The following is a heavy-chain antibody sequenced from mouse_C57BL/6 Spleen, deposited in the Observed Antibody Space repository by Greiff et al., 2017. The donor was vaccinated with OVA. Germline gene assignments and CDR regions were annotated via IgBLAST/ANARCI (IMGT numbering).Heavy chain of an antibody. Sequence: DVMLVESGGGLVQPKGSLKLSCAASGFSFNTYAMNWVRQAPGKGLEWVARIRSKSNNYATYYADSVKDRFSISRDDSESMLYLQMNNLKTEDTAMYYCVRGTDFDYWGQGTTLTVSS. CDR2: IRSKSNNYAT. J-gene: IGHJ2*01. CDR3: VRGTDFDY. CDR1: GFSFNTYA. V-gene: IGHV10-1*01.